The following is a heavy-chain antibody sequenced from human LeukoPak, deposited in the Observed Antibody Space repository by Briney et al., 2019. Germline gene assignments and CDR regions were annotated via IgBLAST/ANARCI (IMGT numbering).Heavy chain of an antibody. CDR3: AREMFSRRKPGYCSGGSCSNWFDP. D-gene: IGHD2-15*01. CDR1: GGTFSSYA. Sequence: SVTVSCKASGGTFSSYAISWLRQAPGQGLEWMGRIIPIFCTANYAQKFQGRVTITTDESTSTAYMELSSLRSEDTAVYYCAREMFSRRKPGYCSGGSCSNWFDPWGQGTLVTVSS. J-gene: IGHJ5*02. CDR2: IIPIFCTA. V-gene: IGHV1-69*05.